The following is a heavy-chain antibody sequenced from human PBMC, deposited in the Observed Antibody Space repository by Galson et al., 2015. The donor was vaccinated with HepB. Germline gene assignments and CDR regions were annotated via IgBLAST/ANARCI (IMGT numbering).Heavy chain of an antibody. CDR1: GYSFTSYW. CDR3: ARQQYCGGDCYSPFDY. D-gene: IGHD2-21*02. Sequence: QSGAEVKKPGESLKISCKGSGYSFTSYWIGWVRQMPGKGLEWMGIIYPGDSDTRYSPSFQGQVTISADKSISTAYLQWSSLKASDTAMYYCARQQYCGGDCYSPFDYWGQGTLVTVSS. V-gene: IGHV5-51*01. CDR2: IYPGDSDT. J-gene: IGHJ4*02.